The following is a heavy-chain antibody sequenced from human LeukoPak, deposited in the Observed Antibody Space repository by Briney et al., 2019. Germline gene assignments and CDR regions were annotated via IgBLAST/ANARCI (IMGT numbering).Heavy chain of an antibody. J-gene: IGHJ4*02. CDR1: GGSISSYY. CDR2: IYTSGST. D-gene: IGHD3-22*01. Sequence: PSETLSLTCTVSGGSISSYYWSWIRQPAGKGLEWIGRIYTSGSTNYNPSLKSRVTMSVDTSKNQFSLKLSSVTAADTAVYYCARSRSWSYDSSGCYYFDYWGQGTLVTVSS. CDR3: ARSRSWSYDSSGCYYFDY. V-gene: IGHV4-4*07.